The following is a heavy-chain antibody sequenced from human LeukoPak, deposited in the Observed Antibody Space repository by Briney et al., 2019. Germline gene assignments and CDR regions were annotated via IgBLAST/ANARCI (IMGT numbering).Heavy chain of an antibody. CDR2: ISGSGGST. V-gene: IGHV3-23*01. CDR3: AKDHEKEGTIDY. Sequence: GGSLRLSCAASGFTFSSYSMNWVRQAPGKGLEWVSAISGSGGSTYYADSVKGRFTISRDNSKNTLYLQMNSLRAEDTAVYYCAKDHEKEGTIDYWGQGTLVTVSS. J-gene: IGHJ4*02. CDR1: GFTFSSYS.